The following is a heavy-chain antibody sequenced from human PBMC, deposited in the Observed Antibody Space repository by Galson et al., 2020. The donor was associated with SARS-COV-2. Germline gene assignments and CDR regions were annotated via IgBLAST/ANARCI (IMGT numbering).Heavy chain of an antibody. CDR3: ARSPLTMNPRRDYWYFDL. Sequence: SETLSLTCAVSGGSISSSNWWSWVRQPPGKGLEWIGEIYHSGSTNYNPSLKSRVTISVDKSKNQFSLKLSSVTAADTAVYYCARSPLTMNPRRDYWYFDLWGRGTLVTVSS. J-gene: IGHJ2*01. CDR2: IYHSGST. CDR1: GGSISSSNW. D-gene: IGHD3-22*01. V-gene: IGHV4-4*02.